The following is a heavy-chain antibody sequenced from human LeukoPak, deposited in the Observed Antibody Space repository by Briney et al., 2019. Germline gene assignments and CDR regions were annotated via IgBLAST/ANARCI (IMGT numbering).Heavy chain of an antibody. CDR3: ARDRVRGSYSYFDY. CDR1: GGSISSYY. J-gene: IGHJ4*02. CDR2: IYYSGST. Sequence: MASETLSLTCTVSGGSISSYYWSWIRQPPGKGLEWIGYIYYSGSTNCNPSLKSRVTISVDTSKNQFSLKLSSVTAADTAVYYCARDRVRGSYSYFDYWGQGTLVTVSS. V-gene: IGHV4-59*01. D-gene: IGHD1-26*01.